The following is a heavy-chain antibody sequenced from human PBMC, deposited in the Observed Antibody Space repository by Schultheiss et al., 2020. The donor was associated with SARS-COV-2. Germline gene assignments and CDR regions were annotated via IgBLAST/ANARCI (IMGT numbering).Heavy chain of an antibody. CDR1: GFTFSSYA. CDR3: ARDPSRPVAFGY. V-gene: IGHV3-23*01. Sequence: GGSLRLSCAASGFTFSSYAMSWVRQAPGKGLEWVSAISGSGGSTYYADSVKGRFTISRDNSKNTLYLQMNSLRAEDTAVYYCARDPSRPVAFGYWGQGTLVTVSS. D-gene: IGHD6-19*01. J-gene: IGHJ4*02. CDR2: ISGSGGST.